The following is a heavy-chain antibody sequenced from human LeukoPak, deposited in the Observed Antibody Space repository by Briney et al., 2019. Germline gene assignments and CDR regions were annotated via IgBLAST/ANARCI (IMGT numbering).Heavy chain of an antibody. CDR1: GASVSGSPYY. CDR2: IYSSGST. CDR3: AKSGGYGLIDY. J-gene: IGHJ4*02. Sequence: PSETLSLTCTASGASVSGSPYYWGWIRQPPGKGLEWIGSIYSSGSTYYNASPQSRVTISIETSKNQISLRLNSVTAADTAIYYCAKSGGYGLIDYWGQGTLVTVSS. V-gene: IGHV4-39*01. D-gene: IGHD1-26*01.